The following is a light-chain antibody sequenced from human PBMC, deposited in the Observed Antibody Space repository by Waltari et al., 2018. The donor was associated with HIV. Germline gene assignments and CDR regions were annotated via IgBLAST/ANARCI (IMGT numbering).Light chain of an antibody. CDR2: EIN. V-gene: IGLV2-8*01. J-gene: IGLJ2*01. CDR1: TGAMVGLRY. CDR3: SAYRGRHNIL. Sequence: HFALPHPPSPPGSPGQPVTIPCPGGTGAMVGLRYVSWYQQHPGKAPKILIYEINKRPSGVPDRFSGAKSGNTASLTVSGLRAEDEAEYFCSAYRGRHNILFGGGTTLTVL.